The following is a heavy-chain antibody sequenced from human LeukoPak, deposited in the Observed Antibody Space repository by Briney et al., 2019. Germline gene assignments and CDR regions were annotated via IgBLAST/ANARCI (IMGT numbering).Heavy chain of an antibody. J-gene: IGHJ5*02. D-gene: IGHD3-22*01. Sequence: LETLSLTCTVSGGFISSSSHYWGWIRLPPGKGLEWIGSIYYTGSAYYNPSLKSRVTISVDTSENQFSLNVSSVTAADTAVYYCARHTYYSSGYNWFDPWGQGTLLTVSS. V-gene: IGHV4-39*01. CDR2: IYYTGSA. CDR3: ARHTYYSSGYNWFDP. CDR1: GGFISSSSHY.